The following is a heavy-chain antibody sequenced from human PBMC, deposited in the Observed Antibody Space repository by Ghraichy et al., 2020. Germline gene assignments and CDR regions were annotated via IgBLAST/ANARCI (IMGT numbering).Heavy chain of an antibody. CDR3: VVLDYDFWSGKGYGIDG. J-gene: IGHJ6*02. CDR2: IYYSGST. Sequence: SETLSLTCTVSGGSVSSGSYYWSWIRQPPGKGLEWIGYIYYSGSTNYNPSLKSRVTISVDTSKNQFSLKLSSVTAADTAVYYCVVLDYDFWSGKGYGIDGWGQGTTVTVSS. D-gene: IGHD3-3*01. CDR1: GGSVSSGSYY. V-gene: IGHV4-61*01.